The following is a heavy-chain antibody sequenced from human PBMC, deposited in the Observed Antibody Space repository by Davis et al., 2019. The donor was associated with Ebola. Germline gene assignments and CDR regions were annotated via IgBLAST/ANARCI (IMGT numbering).Heavy chain of an antibody. CDR2: IWYDGSRK. Sequence: GESLKISCAASGFTFSSYGMHWVRQAPDKGLEWVAVIWYDGSRKYYGDSVKGRFTISRDNSENTLYLQMDSLRVEDTAVYYCVAGEGDYWGQGTLVTVSS. CDR3: VAGEGDY. CDR1: GFTFSSYG. V-gene: IGHV3-33*08. J-gene: IGHJ4*02. D-gene: IGHD6-19*01.